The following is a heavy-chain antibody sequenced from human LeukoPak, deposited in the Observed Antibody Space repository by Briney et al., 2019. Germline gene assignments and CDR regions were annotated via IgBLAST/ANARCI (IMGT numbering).Heavy chain of an antibody. Sequence: GGSLRLSCAASGFTFSSYGMHWVRQAPGKGLEWVAVIWYDGSNKYYADSVKGRFTISRDNAKNSLYLQMNSLRAEDTAVYYCARAQVYSSGWYDYWGQGTLVTVSS. J-gene: IGHJ4*02. V-gene: IGHV3-33*01. CDR2: IWYDGSNK. CDR1: GFTFSSYG. CDR3: ARAQVYSSGWYDY. D-gene: IGHD6-19*01.